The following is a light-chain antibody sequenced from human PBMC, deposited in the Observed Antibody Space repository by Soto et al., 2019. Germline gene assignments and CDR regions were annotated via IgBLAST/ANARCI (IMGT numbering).Light chain of an antibody. CDR2: EGS. CDR1: SSDVGNYNL. J-gene: IGLJ1*01. V-gene: IGLV2-23*01. Sequence: QSVLTQPASVSGSPGQSITISCTGTSSDVGNYNLVSWYQQHPGKAPKLMIYEGSKRPSGVSNRFSGSKSGNTASLTISGLQAEDEAAYYCCSHARSTTYVFGTGTKVTVL. CDR3: CSHARSTTYV.